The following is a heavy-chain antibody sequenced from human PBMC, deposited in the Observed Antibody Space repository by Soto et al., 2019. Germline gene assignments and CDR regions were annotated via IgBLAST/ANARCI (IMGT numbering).Heavy chain of an antibody. CDR3: ARDMYSSDYFVKWFEL. Sequence: QVLLLESGGGVVQPGRSLRLSCTASGFSFSSYAMYWFRQPPGKGLEWVAVISHDGINKHYADSVKVRVTVSRDTSNHSLDLQLNSLRVEDTAIYYCARDMYSSDYFVKWFELWGQGTLVTVSS. V-gene: IGHV3-30-3*01. CDR1: GFSFSSYA. CDR2: ISHDGINK. J-gene: IGHJ5*02. D-gene: IGHD6-19*01.